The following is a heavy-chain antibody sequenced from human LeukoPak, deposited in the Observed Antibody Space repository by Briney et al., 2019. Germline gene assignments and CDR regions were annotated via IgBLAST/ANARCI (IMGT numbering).Heavy chain of an antibody. Sequence: GGSLRLSCTASGFTFGDYAMSWVRQAPGKGLEWVGFIRSKAYGGTTEYAASVKGRFTISRGDSKSIAYLQMNSLKTEDTAVYYCTTESIAARFECWFDPWGQGTLVTVSS. CDR3: TTESIAARFECWFDP. J-gene: IGHJ5*02. D-gene: IGHD6-6*01. CDR2: IRSKAYGGTT. V-gene: IGHV3-49*04. CDR1: GFTFGDYA.